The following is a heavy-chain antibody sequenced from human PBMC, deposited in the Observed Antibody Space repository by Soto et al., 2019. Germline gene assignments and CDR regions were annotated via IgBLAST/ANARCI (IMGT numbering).Heavy chain of an antibody. CDR3: ARWVGGSMFDNSGKYDS. CDR2: IAYDGSKT. D-gene: IGHD3-22*01. J-gene: IGHJ5*01. CDR1: GFTFSSSG. V-gene: IGHV3-30*03. Sequence: QVQLVESGGGVVQPGRSLRLTCAASGFTFSSSGMHWVRQAPGKGLEWVALIAYDGSKTYYGDSVRGRFTISRDNSENTLFLQMNSRRAEDTAVYYCARWVGGSMFDNSGKYDSWGQGTLVTVSS.